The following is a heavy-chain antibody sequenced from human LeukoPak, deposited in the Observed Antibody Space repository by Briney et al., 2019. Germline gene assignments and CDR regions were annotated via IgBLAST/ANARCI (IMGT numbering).Heavy chain of an antibody. CDR3: ARDLRRHIVVVSAIRYYYYGMDV. Sequence: GGSLRLSCAASGFTLSTYEMTWVRQAPGKGLEWVSFITSSGSPTFYADSVKGRFTISRDNSKNTLYLQMNSLRAEDTAVYYCARDLRRHIVVVSAIRYYYYGMDVWGQGTTVTVSS. CDR1: GFTLSTYE. V-gene: IGHV3-48*03. D-gene: IGHD2-21*02. J-gene: IGHJ6*02. CDR2: ITSSGSPT.